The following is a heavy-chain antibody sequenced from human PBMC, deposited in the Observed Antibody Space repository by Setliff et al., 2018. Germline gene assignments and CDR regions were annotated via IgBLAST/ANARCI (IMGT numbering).Heavy chain of an antibody. Sequence: QPGGSLRLSCAASGLPVSGNYMSWVRQAPGKGPEWVSIIYSDGRTFYADSVKGRFLISRDNSKNTLYLQMSSLRAEDTAVYYCARGIVAPSRWDYFDYWGQGTLVTVSS. J-gene: IGHJ4*02. CDR3: ARGIVAPSRWDYFDY. CDR1: GLPVSGNY. CDR2: IYSDGRT. V-gene: IGHV3-66*01. D-gene: IGHD1-26*01.